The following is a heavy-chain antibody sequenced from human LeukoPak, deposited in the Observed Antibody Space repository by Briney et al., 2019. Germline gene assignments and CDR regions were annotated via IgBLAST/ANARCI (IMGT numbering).Heavy chain of an antibody. CDR2: ISTYNGNK. V-gene: IGHV1-18*01. Sequence: ASVKVSCKASGYTFTSYGISWVRQAPGQGLEWMGWISTYNGNKNYAQKLEGRVTMTTDTSTNTAYMELRGLTSDDTAVYYCARDTIAAAGPFDYWGQGTLVTVSS. D-gene: IGHD6-13*01. CDR3: ARDTIAAAGPFDY. CDR1: GYTFTSYG. J-gene: IGHJ4*02.